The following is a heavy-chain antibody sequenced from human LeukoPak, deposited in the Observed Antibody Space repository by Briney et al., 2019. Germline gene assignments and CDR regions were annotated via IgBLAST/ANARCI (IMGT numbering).Heavy chain of an antibody. Sequence: SETLSLTCTVSGGSISTYYWSWIRRPPGKGLEWIAYIHASGPTNYNPSLKSRITISVDTSKNQFSLKLSPVTAADTPVYYCARHDAGIAARPFDNWGQGTLVTVSS. J-gene: IGHJ4*02. CDR1: GGSISTYY. V-gene: IGHV4-4*09. D-gene: IGHD6-6*01. CDR2: IHASGPT. CDR3: ARHDAGIAARPFDN.